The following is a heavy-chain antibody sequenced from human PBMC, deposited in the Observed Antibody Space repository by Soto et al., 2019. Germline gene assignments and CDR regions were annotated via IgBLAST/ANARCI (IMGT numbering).Heavy chain of an antibody. Sequence: EVQLVESGGGLVQPGGSLRLSCAASGFTFSSYEMNWVRQAPGKGLEWVSYISSSGSTIYYADSVKGRFTISRDNAKNSLYLQMNSLRAEDTAVYYCAREGGYDFWSGSWGYWGQGTLVTVSS. CDR3: AREGGYDFWSGSWGY. J-gene: IGHJ4*02. D-gene: IGHD3-3*01. CDR2: ISSSGSTI. V-gene: IGHV3-48*03. CDR1: GFTFSSYE.